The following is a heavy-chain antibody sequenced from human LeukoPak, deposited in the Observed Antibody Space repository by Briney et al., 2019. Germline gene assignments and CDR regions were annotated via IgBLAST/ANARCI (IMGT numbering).Heavy chain of an antibody. V-gene: IGHV3-9*01. D-gene: IGHD3-16*01. CDR1: GFTFDDYA. CDR2: ISWNSGSI. CDR3: ARGLLGGSWTFFDY. J-gene: IGHJ4*02. Sequence: GGSLRLSCAASGFTFDDYAMHWVRQAPGKGLEWVSGISWNSGSIGYADSVKGRFTISRDNAKNSLYLQMNSLRAEDTAVYYCARGLLGGSWTFFDYWGQGTLVTVSS.